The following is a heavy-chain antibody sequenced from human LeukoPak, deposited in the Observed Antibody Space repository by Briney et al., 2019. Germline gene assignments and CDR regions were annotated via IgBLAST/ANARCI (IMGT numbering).Heavy chain of an antibody. D-gene: IGHD3-22*01. J-gene: IGHJ1*01. CDR2: IYHSGST. CDR3: ARGTLTYYYDSSGAEYFQH. V-gene: IGHV4-38-2*02. Sequence: PSETLSLTCTVSGYSISSGYYWGWIRQPPGKGLEWIGSIYHSGSTYYNPSLKSRVTISVDTSKNQFSLKLSSVTAADTAVYYCARGTLTYYYDSSGAEYFQHWGQGTLVTVSS. CDR1: GYSISSGYY.